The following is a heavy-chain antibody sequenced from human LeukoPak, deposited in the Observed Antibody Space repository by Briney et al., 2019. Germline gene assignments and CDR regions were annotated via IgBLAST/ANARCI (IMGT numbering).Heavy chain of an antibody. V-gene: IGHV3-48*03. CDR2: ISSGGSTI. CDR3: ARDDSSGPQVY. CDR1: GFTFSNYE. J-gene: IGHJ4*02. D-gene: IGHD3-22*01. Sequence: GGSLRLSCAASGFTFSNYEMNWVRQAPGKGLEWVSYISSGGSTIYYADSVKGRFTISRDNAKNSLFLQMNSLRAEDTAVYYCARDDSSGPQVYWGQGTLVTVSS.